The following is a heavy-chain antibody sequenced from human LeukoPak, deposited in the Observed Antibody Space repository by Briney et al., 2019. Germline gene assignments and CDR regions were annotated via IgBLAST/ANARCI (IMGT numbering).Heavy chain of an antibody. V-gene: IGHV3-30*02. Sequence: GGSLRLSCAASGFTFSSYGMHWVRQAPGKGLEWVAFIRPDGSNKYYADSVKGRFTISRDNSKNTLYLQMNSLRAEDTAVYYCAKDLGSICSGGSCYSGYFDYWGQGTLGTVSS. CDR3: AKDLGSICSGGSCYSGYFDY. CDR1: GFTFSSYG. D-gene: IGHD2-15*01. CDR2: IRPDGSNK. J-gene: IGHJ4*02.